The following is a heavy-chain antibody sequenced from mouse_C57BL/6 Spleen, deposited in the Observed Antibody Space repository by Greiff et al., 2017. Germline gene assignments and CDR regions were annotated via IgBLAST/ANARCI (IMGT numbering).Heavy chain of an antibody. V-gene: IGHV1-9*01. CDR2: ILPGNGST. Sequence: VKLVQSGAELMKPGASVKLSCKATGYTFTGYWIEWVKQRPGHGLEWIGEILPGNGSTNYNEKFKGKATFTADTSSNTAYMQLSSLTTEDSAIYYCARSLYYYGSSDPFAYWGQGTLVTVSA. J-gene: IGHJ3*01. D-gene: IGHD1-1*01. CDR1: GYTFTGYW. CDR3: ARSLYYYGSSDPFAY.